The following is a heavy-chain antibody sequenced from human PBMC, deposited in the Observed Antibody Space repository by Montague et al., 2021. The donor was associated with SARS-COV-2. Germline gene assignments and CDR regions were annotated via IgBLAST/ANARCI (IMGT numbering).Heavy chain of an antibody. J-gene: IGHJ6*02. CDR1: GFSLSTSGMC. Sequence: PALVNPTQTLTLTCTFSGFSLSTSGMCVSWIRQPPGKALEWLALIDWDDDKYYSTSLKTRLTISKDTSKNQVVLTMTNMDPVDTATYYCARMTTVTYPYYYYYGMDVWGQGTTVTVSS. V-gene: IGHV2-70*01. CDR2: IDWDDDK. D-gene: IGHD4-17*01. CDR3: ARMTTVTYPYYYYYGMDV.